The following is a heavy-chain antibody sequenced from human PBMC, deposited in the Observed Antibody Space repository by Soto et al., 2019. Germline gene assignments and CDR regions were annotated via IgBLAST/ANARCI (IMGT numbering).Heavy chain of an antibody. J-gene: IGHJ2*01. CDR3: ARVFHPPYGRGWRRLYWYFDL. CDR2: IIPIFRST. Sequence: QVQLVQSGAEVKKPGSSVKVSCKASGGTFNSYALTWVRQAPGHGLEWMGGIIPIFRSTNYAQKFQSRVSITANRSTSTAYMELRSLRSEDTALYYCARVFHPPYGRGWRRLYWYFDLWGRGTMVTVSS. D-gene: IGHD6-19*01. CDR1: GGTFNSYA. V-gene: IGHV1-69*06.